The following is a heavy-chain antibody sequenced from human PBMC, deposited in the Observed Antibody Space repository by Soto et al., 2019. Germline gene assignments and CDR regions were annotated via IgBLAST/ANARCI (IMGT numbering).Heavy chain of an antibody. CDR1: GFTFSSYA. CDR2: ISGSGGST. D-gene: IGHD3-22*01. J-gene: IGHJ4*02. CDR3: AKDPNYYDSSGYFSGLNDY. V-gene: IGHV3-23*01. Sequence: GSLRLSCAASGFTFSSYAMSWVRQAPGKGLEWVSAISGSGGSTYYADSVKGRFTISRDNSKNTLYLQMNSLRAEDTAVYYCAKDPNYYDSSGYFSGLNDYWGQGTLVTVSS.